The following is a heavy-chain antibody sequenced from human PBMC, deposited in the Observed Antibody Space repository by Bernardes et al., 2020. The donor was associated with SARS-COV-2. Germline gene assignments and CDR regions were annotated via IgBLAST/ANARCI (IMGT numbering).Heavy chain of an antibody. CDR3: ARDRITGTTSGYGMDV. CDR2: INPNSGGT. CDR1: GYTFTGNY. Sequence: ASVKVSCKASGYTFTGNYMHWVRQDPGQGLEWMGWINPNSGGTNYAQKYQGRVTMTRDTSISTAYMELSRLRSDDTAVYYCARDRITGTTSGYGMDVWGQGTTVTVSS. J-gene: IGHJ6*02. V-gene: IGHV1-2*02. D-gene: IGHD1-20*01.